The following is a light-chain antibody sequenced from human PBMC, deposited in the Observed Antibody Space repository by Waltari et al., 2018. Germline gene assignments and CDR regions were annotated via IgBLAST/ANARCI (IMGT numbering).Light chain of an antibody. V-gene: IGKV3-15*01. Sequence: EIVMTQSPATLSVSAGERATLSCRDGQSIRSNLAWYQHKPGQAPRLLIYGASTRATGIPSRFSGSGSGTEFTLTISSLQSEDFAVYFCQQYDNWLGTFGQGTKVEIK. J-gene: IGKJ1*01. CDR3: QQYDNWLGT. CDR1: QSIRSN. CDR2: GAS.